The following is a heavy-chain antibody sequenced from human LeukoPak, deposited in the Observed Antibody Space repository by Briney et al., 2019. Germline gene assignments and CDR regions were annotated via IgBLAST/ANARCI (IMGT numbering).Heavy chain of an antibody. Sequence: SETLSLTCTVSGGSISSYYWSWIRQPAGKGLEWIGRIYTSGSTNYNPSLKSRVTMSVDTSKNQFSLKLSSVTAADTAVYYCARVRPKKDIVVVPAAKGYYYYMDVWGKGTTVTVSS. J-gene: IGHJ6*03. V-gene: IGHV4-4*07. CDR3: ARVRPKKDIVVVPAAKGYYYYMDV. D-gene: IGHD2-2*01. CDR2: IYTSGST. CDR1: GGSISSYY.